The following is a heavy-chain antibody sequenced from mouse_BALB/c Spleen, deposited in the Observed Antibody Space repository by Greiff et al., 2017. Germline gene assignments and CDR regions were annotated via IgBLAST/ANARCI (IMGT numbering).Heavy chain of an antibody. CDR1: GFTFSSYT. V-gene: IGHV5-6-4*01. Sequence: EVQLVESGGGLVKPGGSLKLSCAASGFTFSSYTMSWVRQTPEKRLEWVATISSGGSYTYYPDSVKGRFTISRDNAKNTLYLQMSSLKSEDTAMYYCTRDDGYYVHFDYWGQGTTLTVSS. CDR3: TRDDGYYVHFDY. J-gene: IGHJ2*01. D-gene: IGHD2-3*01. CDR2: ISSGGSYT.